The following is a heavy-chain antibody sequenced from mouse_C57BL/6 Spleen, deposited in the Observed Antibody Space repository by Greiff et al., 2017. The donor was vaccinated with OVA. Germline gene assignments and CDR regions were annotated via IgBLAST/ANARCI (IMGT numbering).Heavy chain of an antibody. CDR2: IDPSDSYT. Sequence: VQLQQPGAELVRPGTSVKLSCKASGYTFTSYWMHWVKQRPGQGLEWIGVIDPSDSYTNYNQKFKGKATLTVDTSSSTAYMQLSSLTSEDSAVYYCARGGNGPWFAYWGQGTLVTVSA. CDR3: ARGGNGPWFAY. V-gene: IGHV1-59*01. J-gene: IGHJ3*01. CDR1: GYTFTSYW.